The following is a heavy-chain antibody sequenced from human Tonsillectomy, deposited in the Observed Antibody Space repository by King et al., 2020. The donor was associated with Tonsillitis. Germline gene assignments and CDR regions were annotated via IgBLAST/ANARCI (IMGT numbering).Heavy chain of an antibody. J-gene: IGHJ1*01. Sequence: QLQESGPGLVKPSETLSLTCTVSGGSIRSYFWSWVRQPPGKGLEWIGYIYYSGSTNYNPSLKSRVTISVDTSKNQFSLKLRSVSAADTAVYYCARGMEGYSFVIQYFQHWGQGTLVTVSS. V-gene: IGHV4-59*01. CDR1: GGSIRSYF. CDR2: IYYSGST. D-gene: IGHD5-18*01. CDR3: ARGMEGYSFVIQYFQH.